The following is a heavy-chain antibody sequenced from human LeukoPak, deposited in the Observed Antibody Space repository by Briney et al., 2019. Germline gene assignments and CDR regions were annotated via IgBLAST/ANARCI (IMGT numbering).Heavy chain of an antibody. CDR2: INPSGGST. CDR3: ARVTVAGKVPDY. V-gene: IGHV1-46*01. CDR1: GYTFTSYY. Sequence: ASVKVSCKASGYTFTSYYMHWVRRAPGQGLEWMGIINPSGGSTSYAQKFQGRVTMTRDMSTSTVYMELSSLRSEDTAVYYCARVTVAGKVPDYWGQGTLVTVSS. J-gene: IGHJ4*02. D-gene: IGHD6-19*01.